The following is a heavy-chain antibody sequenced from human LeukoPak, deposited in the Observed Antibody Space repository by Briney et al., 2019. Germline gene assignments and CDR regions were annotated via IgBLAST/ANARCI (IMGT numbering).Heavy chain of an antibody. V-gene: IGHV3-9*01. Sequence: PGKSLRLSCAASGFTFDDYAMHWVRQAPGKGLEWVSGISWDSEVRAYADSVRGRFSIARDNANNSLYLQMNNVRLEDTAFYYCTRAGHWLVLTLDLWGQGALVTVSS. CDR3: TRAGHWLVLTLDL. CDR2: ISWDSEVR. CDR1: GFTFDDYA. D-gene: IGHD6-19*01. J-gene: IGHJ5*02.